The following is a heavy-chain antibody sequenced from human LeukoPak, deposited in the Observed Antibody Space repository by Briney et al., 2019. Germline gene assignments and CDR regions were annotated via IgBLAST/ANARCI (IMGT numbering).Heavy chain of an antibody. V-gene: IGHV1-18*04. J-gene: IGHJ4*02. D-gene: IGHD6-19*01. CDR1: RYTFSSYG. CDR3: ARGSSHIAVAGLDY. CDR2: ISAYNGNT. Sequence: ASVKVSCKASRYTFSSYGISWVRQAPGQGLERVGWISAYNGNTNYAQKLQGRVTMTTDTSTSTVYMELRSLRSDDSAVYYCARGSSHIAVAGLDYWGQGTLVTVAS.